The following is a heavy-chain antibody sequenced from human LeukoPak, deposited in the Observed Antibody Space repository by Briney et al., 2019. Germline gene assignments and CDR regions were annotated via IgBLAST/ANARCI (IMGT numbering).Heavy chain of an antibody. CDR1: GFTFDEYA. J-gene: IGHJ6*02. V-gene: IGHV3-43*02. CDR3: AKDMTARSSSWFYYYYYGMDV. D-gene: IGHD6-13*01. CDR2: IRGDGGST. Sequence: GPLRPSCAAPGFTFDEYAMHWVRPAPGKGLGWVSLIRGDGGSTYYADSVKGRITISRDNSKNSLYLQMNSLRTEDTALYYCAKDMTARSSSWFYYYYYGMDVWGQGTTVTVSS.